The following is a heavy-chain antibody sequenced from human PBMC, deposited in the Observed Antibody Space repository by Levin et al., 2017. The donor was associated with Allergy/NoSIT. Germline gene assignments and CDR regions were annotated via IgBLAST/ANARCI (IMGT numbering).Heavy chain of an antibody. CDR2: ISDIGYSI. CDR1: GFSFNNYA. CDR3: ATSTDLRTFDI. V-gene: IGHV3-23*01. Sequence: GESLKISCAASGFSFNNYAMSWVRQAPGKGLEWVSTISDIGYSIYYADSVKGRLTTSRDNSKTTLYLQMNSLRAEDTAVYYCATSTDLRTFDIWGQGTMVTVSS. J-gene: IGHJ3*02. D-gene: IGHD3-3*01.